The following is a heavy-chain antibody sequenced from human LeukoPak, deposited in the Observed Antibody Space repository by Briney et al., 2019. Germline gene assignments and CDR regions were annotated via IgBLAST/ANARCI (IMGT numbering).Heavy chain of an antibody. V-gene: IGHV3-7*01. CDR1: GFIVSSNY. J-gene: IGHJ4*02. CDR3: ARRRDGYNRGYYFDY. CDR2: IKQDGSEK. Sequence: GGSLRLSCAASGFIVSSNYMSWVRQAPGKGLEWVANIKQDGSEKYYVDSVKGRFTISRDNAKNSLYLQMNSLRAEDTAVYYCARRRDGYNRGYYFDYWGQGTLVTVSS. D-gene: IGHD5-24*01.